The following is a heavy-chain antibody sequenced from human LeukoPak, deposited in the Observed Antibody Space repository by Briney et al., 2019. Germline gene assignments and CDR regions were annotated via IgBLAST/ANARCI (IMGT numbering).Heavy chain of an antibody. D-gene: IGHD2-15*01. CDR1: GFTFRNYW. CDR2: INHSGSA. CDR3: ARGRGYATYFDY. J-gene: IGHJ4*02. Sequence: PGGSLRLSCAVSGFTFRNYWMSWVRQPPGKGLEWIGEINHSGSANYNPSLKSRVTISVDTSKNQFSLKLSSVTAADTAVYYCARGRGYATYFDYWGQGTLVTVSS. V-gene: IGHV4-34*01.